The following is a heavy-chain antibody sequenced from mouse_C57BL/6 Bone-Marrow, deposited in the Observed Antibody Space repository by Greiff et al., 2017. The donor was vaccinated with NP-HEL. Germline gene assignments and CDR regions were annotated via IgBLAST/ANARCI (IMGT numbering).Heavy chain of an antibody. J-gene: IGHJ3*01. D-gene: IGHD2-5*01. CDR3: ARQDYSNYALAY. CDR1: GFTFSDYY. V-gene: IGHV5-12*01. CDR2: ISNGGGST. Sequence: EVKLVESGGGLVQPGGSLKLSCAASGFTFSDYYMYWVRQTPEKRLEWVAYISNGGGSTYYPDTVKGRFTISRDNAKNTLYLQMSRLKSEDTAMYYCARQDYSNYALAYWGQGTLVTVSA.